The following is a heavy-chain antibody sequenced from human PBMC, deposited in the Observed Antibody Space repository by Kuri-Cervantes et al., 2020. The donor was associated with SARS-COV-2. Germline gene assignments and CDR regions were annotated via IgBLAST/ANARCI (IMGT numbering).Heavy chain of an antibody. Sequence: ASVKVSCKASGDTFNIYYMYWVRQAPGQGLEWMGMLNPSNGNTRYSQKFHGRITITTDTSTSTAYMELRSLRSDDTAVYYCARKFWCGYLLDYWGQGTLVTVSS. D-gene: IGHD3-3*01. V-gene: IGHV1-46*02. J-gene: IGHJ4*02. CDR3: ARKFWCGYLLDY. CDR2: LNPSNGNT. CDR1: GDTFNIYY.